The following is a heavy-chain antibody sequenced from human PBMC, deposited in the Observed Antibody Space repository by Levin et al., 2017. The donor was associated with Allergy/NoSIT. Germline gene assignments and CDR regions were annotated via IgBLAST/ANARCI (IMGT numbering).Heavy chain of an antibody. Sequence: SCAASGFTFSSYGMHWVRQAPGKGLEWVAVISYDGSNKYYADSVKGRFTISRDNSKNTLYLQMNSLRAEDTAVYYCAKAFLGYCSGGSCYSIDYWGQGTLVTVSS. J-gene: IGHJ4*02. CDR3: AKAFLGYCSGGSCYSIDY. D-gene: IGHD2-15*01. V-gene: IGHV3-30*18. CDR1: GFTFSSYG. CDR2: ISYDGSNK.